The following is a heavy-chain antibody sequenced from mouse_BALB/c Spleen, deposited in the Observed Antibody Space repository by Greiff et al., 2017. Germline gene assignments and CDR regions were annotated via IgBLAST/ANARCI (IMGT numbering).Heavy chain of an antibody. Sequence: DVKLVESGGGLVQPGESLKLSCESNEYEFPSHDMSWVRKTPEKRLELVAAINSDGGSTYYPDTMERRFIISRDNTKKTLYLQMSSLRSEDTALYYCASYDGYTGAMDYWGQGTSVTVSS. CDR1: EYEFPSHD. CDR3: ASYDGYTGAMDY. CDR2: INSDGGST. D-gene: IGHD2-3*01. J-gene: IGHJ4*01. V-gene: IGHV5-2*01.